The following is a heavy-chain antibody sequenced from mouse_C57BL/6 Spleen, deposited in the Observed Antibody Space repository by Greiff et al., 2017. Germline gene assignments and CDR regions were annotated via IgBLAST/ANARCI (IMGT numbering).Heavy chain of an antibody. Sequence: QVHVKQPGAELVKPGASVKMSCKASGYTFTSYWITWVKQRPGQGLEWIGDIYPGSGSTNYNEKFKSKATLTVDTSSSTAYMQLSSLTSEDSAVYYCARNNYSNYGFAYWGQGTLVTVSA. CDR1: GYTFTSYW. V-gene: IGHV1-55*01. CDR3: ARNNYSNYGFAY. CDR2: IYPGSGST. J-gene: IGHJ3*01. D-gene: IGHD2-5*01.